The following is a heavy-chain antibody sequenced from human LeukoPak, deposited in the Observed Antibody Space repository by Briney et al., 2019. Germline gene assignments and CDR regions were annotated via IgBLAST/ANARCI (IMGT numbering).Heavy chain of an antibody. V-gene: IGHV1-46*01. Sequence: GASVKVSCKASGYTFTSYYMHWVRQAPGQGLEWMGIIDPSGGSTSYAQKFQGRVTMTRDTSTSTVYMELSSLRSEDTAVYYCAREMGGAYASRGFDYWGQGTLVTVSS. D-gene: IGHD5-12*01. CDR1: GYTFTSYY. J-gene: IGHJ4*02. CDR2: IDPSGGST. CDR3: AREMGGAYASRGFDY.